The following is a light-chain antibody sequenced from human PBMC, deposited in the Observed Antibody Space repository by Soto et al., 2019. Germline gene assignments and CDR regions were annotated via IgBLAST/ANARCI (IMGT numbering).Light chain of an antibody. Sequence: QTVVTQEPSLTVSPGGTVTLTCGSSTGAVTSGHYPYWFQQKPGQAPRTLIYNTNNKHSWTPARFSGSLLGGKAALTLSGAQPEDEAEYYCLLSYTGGRPVFGTGTKVTVL. CDR2: NTN. CDR1: TGAVTSGHY. J-gene: IGLJ1*01. CDR3: LLSYTGGRPV. V-gene: IGLV7-46*01.